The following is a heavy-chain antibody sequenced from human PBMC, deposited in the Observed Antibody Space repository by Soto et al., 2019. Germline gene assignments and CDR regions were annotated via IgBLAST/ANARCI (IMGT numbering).Heavy chain of an antibody. CDR1: GYSFTTYG. Sequence: QVQLVQSRGEVKKPGASVKVSCKTSGYSFTTYGISWVRQAPGQGLEWMGWISGYNGNTNYAQNLQGSVTMTTDTSTSTAYMELRGLRSDDTAVYYWAREGPAPYYYYGMDVWGQGSTVTVSS. J-gene: IGHJ6*02. V-gene: IGHV1-18*01. CDR3: AREGPAPYYYYGMDV. CDR2: ISGYNGNT.